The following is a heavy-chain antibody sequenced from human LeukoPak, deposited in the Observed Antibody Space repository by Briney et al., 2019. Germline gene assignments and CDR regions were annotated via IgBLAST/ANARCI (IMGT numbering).Heavy chain of an antibody. V-gene: IGHV4-34*01. J-gene: IGHJ4*02. CDR1: GGSFSGYY. D-gene: IGHD6-19*01. CDR3: AREAVAGHLDY. CDR2: INHSGST. Sequence: ASETLSLTCAVYGGSFSGYYWSWIRQPPGKGLEWIGEINHSGSTNYNPSLKSRVTLSVDTSKNQFSLKLSSVTAADTAVYYCAREAVAGHLDYWGQGTLVTVSS.